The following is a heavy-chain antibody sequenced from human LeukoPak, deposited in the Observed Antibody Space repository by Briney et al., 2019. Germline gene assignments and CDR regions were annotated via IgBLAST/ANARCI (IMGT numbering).Heavy chain of an antibody. Sequence: PGGSLRLSCATSGLSVSTSVIHWVRQIPGRGLQWVAGTWSDGVAKYYEASVKGRFTISIDRSKNTVFLQMNNLRAEDTALYHCTKETNAFDAWGQGTLATVSS. CDR1: GLSVSTSV. D-gene: IGHD1-7*01. J-gene: IGHJ3*01. CDR2: TWSDGVAK. CDR3: TKETNAFDA. V-gene: IGHV3-33*03.